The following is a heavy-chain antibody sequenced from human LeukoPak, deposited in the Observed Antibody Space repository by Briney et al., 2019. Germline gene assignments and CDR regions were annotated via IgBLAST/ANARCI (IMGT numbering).Heavy chain of an antibody. CDR2: INGSGGST. CDR3: AKGTSSGYLFYYYMDV. CDR1: GFTFSSYA. V-gene: IGHV3-23*01. D-gene: IGHD3-22*01. J-gene: IGHJ6*03. Sequence: GGSLRLSCAASGFTFSSYAMSWVRQAPGKGLEWVSAINGSGGSTYYADSVKGRFTISRDNSKNTLYLQMNSLRAEDTAVYYCAKGTSSGYLFYYYMDVWGKGTTVTVSS.